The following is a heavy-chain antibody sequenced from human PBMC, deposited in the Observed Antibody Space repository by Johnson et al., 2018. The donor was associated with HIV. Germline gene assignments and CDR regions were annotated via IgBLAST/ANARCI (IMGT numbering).Heavy chain of an antibody. J-gene: IGHJ3*02. CDR1: GFTFSDYY. V-gene: IGHV3-7*01. CDR3: AKILTSRYTVTTLADDAFDI. D-gene: IGHD4-11*01. Sequence: EVQLVESGGGLVKPGGSLRLSCAASGFTFSDYYMSWIRQAPGKGLEWVASLRQDGGEKYYVDSVKGRFTISRDNSKNTLYLQMNSLRAEDTAVYYCAKILTSRYTVTTLADDAFDIWGQGTMVTVSS. CDR2: LRQDGGEK.